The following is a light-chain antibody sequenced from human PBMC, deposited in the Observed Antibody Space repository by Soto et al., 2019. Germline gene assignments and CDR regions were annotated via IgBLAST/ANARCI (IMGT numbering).Light chain of an antibody. J-gene: IGKJ1*01. V-gene: IGKV3-20*01. CDR1: QSVSSR. CDR3: QQYGSSPTWT. CDR2: GAS. Sequence: EIVLTQSPATLSLSPGERATLSCRASQSVSSRLAWYQQKPGQAPRLLIYGASSRATGIPDRFSGSGSGTDFTLTISRLEPEDFAVYYCQQYGSSPTWTFGQGTKVDI.